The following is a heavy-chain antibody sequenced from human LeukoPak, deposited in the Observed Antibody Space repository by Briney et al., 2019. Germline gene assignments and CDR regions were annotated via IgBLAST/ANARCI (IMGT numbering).Heavy chain of an antibody. J-gene: IGHJ4*02. CDR3: ARDEERSGSLYYFDY. CDR1: GFTFSSYS. CDR2: ISSSSSTI. V-gene: IGHV3-48*01. D-gene: IGHD3-10*01. Sequence: GGSLRLSCAASGFTFSSYSMNWVRQAPGKGLEWVSYISSSSSTIYYADSVKGRFTISRDNAKNSLYLQMNSLRAEDTAVYYCARDEERSGSLYYFDYWGQGTLVTVSS.